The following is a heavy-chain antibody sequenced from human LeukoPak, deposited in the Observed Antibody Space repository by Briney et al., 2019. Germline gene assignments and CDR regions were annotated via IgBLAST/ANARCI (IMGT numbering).Heavy chain of an antibody. J-gene: IGHJ3*02. CDR3: ARDLWDIVVVPAAEI. V-gene: IGHV1-69*04. CDR1: GGTFSSYT. CDR2: IIPILGIA. D-gene: IGHD2-2*01. Sequence: SVKVSCVASGGTFSSYTIRWVRPAPGQGVEWMGRIIPILGIANYAQKFQGRVTITADKSTSTAYMELSSLRSEDTAVYYCARDLWDIVVVPAAEIWGQGTMVTVSS.